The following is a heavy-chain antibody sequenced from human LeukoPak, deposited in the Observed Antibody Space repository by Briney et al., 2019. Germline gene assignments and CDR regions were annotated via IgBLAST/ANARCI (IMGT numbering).Heavy chain of an antibody. V-gene: IGHV4-59*11. Sequence: SETLSLTCSVSGGSMSSHFWTWIRQPPGKGLQWIGYVYYSGNTNYNPSLRSRATMSLGRSKNQFSLKLRFVTAADTAVYYCARLFGQYYFDYWGQGTLVTVSS. D-gene: IGHD2-21*01. CDR2: VYYSGNT. CDR3: ARLFGQYYFDY. J-gene: IGHJ4*02. CDR1: GGSMSSHF.